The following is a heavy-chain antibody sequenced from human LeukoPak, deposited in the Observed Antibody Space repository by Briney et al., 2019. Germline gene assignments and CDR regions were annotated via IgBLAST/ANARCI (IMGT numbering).Heavy chain of an antibody. Sequence: PSETLSLTCAVSGGSISSGSYSWSWIRQPPGKGLEWIGYIYPRGSTYYNPSLKSRVILSLDKSANQFSLKLSSVTAADTAVYYCARVEWQQLDGGFDYWGQGTLVTVSS. V-gene: IGHV4-30-2*01. CDR3: ARVEWQQLDGGFDY. J-gene: IGHJ4*02. CDR2: IYPRGST. D-gene: IGHD6-13*01. CDR1: GGSISSGSYS.